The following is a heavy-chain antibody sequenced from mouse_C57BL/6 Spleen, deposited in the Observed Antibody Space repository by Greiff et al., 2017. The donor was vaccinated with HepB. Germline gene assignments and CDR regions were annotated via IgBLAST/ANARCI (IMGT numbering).Heavy chain of an antibody. CDR2: IDPSDSYT. Sequence: QVQLQQPGAELVMPGASVKLSCKASGYTFTSYWMHWVKQRPGQGLEWIGEIDPSDSYTNYNQKFKGKSTLTVDNSSSTAYMQLSSLTSEDSAVYYCARDYGSRVYYAMDYWGQGTSVTVSS. D-gene: IGHD1-1*01. J-gene: IGHJ4*01. V-gene: IGHV1-69*01. CDR3: ARDYGSRVYYAMDY. CDR1: GYTFTSYW.